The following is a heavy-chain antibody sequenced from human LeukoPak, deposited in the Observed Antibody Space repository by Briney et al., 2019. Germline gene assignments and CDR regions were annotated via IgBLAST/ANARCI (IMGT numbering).Heavy chain of an antibody. Sequence: PGGSLRLSCEASGFIFDDFGMSWVRQAPGKGLEWVSGINWNGGTTGYIESVKGRFIISRDNAKNSLNLQMDSLRADDSAVYYCARSSNGVYIQWGQGTLVTVSS. CDR3: ARSSNGVYIQ. CDR1: GFIFDDFG. CDR2: INWNGGTT. J-gene: IGHJ4*02. V-gene: IGHV3-20*04. D-gene: IGHD2-8*01.